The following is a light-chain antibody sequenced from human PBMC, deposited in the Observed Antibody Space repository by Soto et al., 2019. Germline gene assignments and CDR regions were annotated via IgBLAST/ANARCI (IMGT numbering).Light chain of an antibody. J-gene: IGKJ1*01. CDR1: QYLSTY. CDR3: QESYRTS. Sequence: MQITQSPSALSASVGESRTITCLASQYLSTYLNWYQQKPGKATKLLIYVAANLQSGVPSRFGGRGSRTDLTLTSSSLQPEDIATYYCQESYRTSCGTGTKVDI. V-gene: IGKV1-39*01. CDR2: VAA.